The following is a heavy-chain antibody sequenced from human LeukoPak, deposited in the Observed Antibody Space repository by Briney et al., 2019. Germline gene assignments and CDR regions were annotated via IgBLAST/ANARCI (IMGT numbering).Heavy chain of an antibody. CDR1: GYTFTSYG. CDR3: ARGGDYVWGSPYGMDV. Sequence: GASVKVSCKASGYTFTSYGISWVRQAPGQGLEWMGWISAYNGNTNYAQKLQGRVTMTTDTSTSTAYMELRSLGSDDTAVYYCARGGDYVWGSPYGMDVWGQGTTVTVSS. CDR2: ISAYNGNT. J-gene: IGHJ6*02. D-gene: IGHD3-16*01. V-gene: IGHV1-18*01.